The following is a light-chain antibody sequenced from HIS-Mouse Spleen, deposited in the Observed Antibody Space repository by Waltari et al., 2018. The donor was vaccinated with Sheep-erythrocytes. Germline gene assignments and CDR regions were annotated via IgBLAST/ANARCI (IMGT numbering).Light chain of an antibody. V-gene: IGKV1-39*01. J-gene: IGKJ4*01. CDR3: QQSYSTPPLT. Sequence: DIQMTQSPSSLSASVGARVTITCRARQGINSYLNWYQQKPGKAPKLLIYAASSLQSGVPSRFSGSGSGTDFTLTISSLQPEDFATYYCQQSYSTPPLTFGGGTKVEIK. CDR2: AAS. CDR1: QGINSY.